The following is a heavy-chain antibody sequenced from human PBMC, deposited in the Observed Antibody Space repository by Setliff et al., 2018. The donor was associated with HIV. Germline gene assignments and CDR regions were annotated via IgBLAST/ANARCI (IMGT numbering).Heavy chain of an antibody. Sequence: SETLSLTCAVSGGSISSSNWWSWVRQPPGKGLEWIGEIYHSGSTNYNPSLKSRVTISVDKSKNQFSLKLSSVAAADTAVYYCARVKYYYDSSGSSKWGVIAFDIWGQGTMVTVSS. CDR1: GGSISSSNW. D-gene: IGHD3-22*01. CDR3: ARVKYYYDSSGSSKWGVIAFDI. CDR2: IYHSGST. J-gene: IGHJ3*02. V-gene: IGHV4-4*02.